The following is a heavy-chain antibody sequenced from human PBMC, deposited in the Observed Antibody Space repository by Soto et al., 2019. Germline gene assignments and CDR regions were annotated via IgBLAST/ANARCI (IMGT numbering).Heavy chain of an antibody. CDR3: VKEASGWKSRGSFDL. V-gene: IGHV3-23*01. J-gene: IGHJ3*01. D-gene: IGHD6-19*01. CDR2: ISGDDGSG. Sequence: PGGSLRLSGAASGFTFTTNAMDWVPQAPGKGLEWVSFISGDDGSGNYADSVKGRFTISRDNSKNTLYLQMNGLRAEDTAIYYCVKEASGWKSRGSFDLWGRGTMVTVSS. CDR1: GFTFTTNA.